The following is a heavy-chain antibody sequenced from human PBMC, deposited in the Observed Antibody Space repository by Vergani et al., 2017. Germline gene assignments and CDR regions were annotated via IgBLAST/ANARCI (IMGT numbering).Heavy chain of an antibody. CDR3: ARKQLYSYDSSGYYDY. D-gene: IGHD3-22*01. V-gene: IGHV4-59*11. CDR1: FDSIRNLY. J-gene: IGHJ4*02. CDR2: IHYSENT. Sequence: QVQLQESGPGLVKSSETLSLTCSVSFDSIRNLYCNWIRQPPGKGLEWIGSIHYSENTNYNPSLKTRVTMSVDKSNNQFSLRLISVTAADTAVYYCARKQLYSYDSSGYYDYWGQGALVTVSS.